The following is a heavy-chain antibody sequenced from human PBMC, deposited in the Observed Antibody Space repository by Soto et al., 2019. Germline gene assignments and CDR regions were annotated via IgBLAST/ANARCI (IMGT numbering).Heavy chain of an antibody. J-gene: IGHJ6*02. CDR1: GLTFSTYA. V-gene: IGHV3-23*01. D-gene: IGHD5-12*01. CDR3: VKSPGGLDGYNSYYYGMDV. CDR2: IGGSGTGGRT. Sequence: EVHLLESGGDLVQPGGSLRLSCTASGLTFSTYAMSWVRQAPGKGLEWVSAIGGSGTGGRTYYADSVKGRFTISRDNSKNTVYLQMTGVRAADTAVYYWVKSPGGLDGYNSYYYGMDVWGQGTTVTVSS.